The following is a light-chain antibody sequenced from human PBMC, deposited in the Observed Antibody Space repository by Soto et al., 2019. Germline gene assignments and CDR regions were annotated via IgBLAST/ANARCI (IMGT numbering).Light chain of an antibody. V-gene: IGKV3-11*01. CDR1: QSVSSY. CDR2: DAS. J-gene: IGKJ1*01. Sequence: EIVLTQSPATLSLSPGERATLSCRASQSVSSYLAWYQQKPGQAPRLLIYDASNRATGIPARFSGSGSGTAFTLTISSLEPDDFAVYYCQQRSNWLWTFGQGTKVEIK. CDR3: QQRSNWLWT.